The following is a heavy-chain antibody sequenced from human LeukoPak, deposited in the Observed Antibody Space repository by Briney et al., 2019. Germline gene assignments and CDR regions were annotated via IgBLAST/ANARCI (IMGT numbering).Heavy chain of an antibody. J-gene: IGHJ3*02. Sequence: SETLSLTCTVSGDSISNYYWSWIRQPPGKGLEWIGYFYYTGSTNYSPSLKSRVTISVDTSKNQFSLKLSSVTAADTAVYYCARANDSSGWDHFKNAFDIWGQGTMVTVSS. CDR2: FYYTGST. V-gene: IGHV4-59*12. D-gene: IGHD3-22*01. CDR3: ARANDSSGWDHFKNAFDI. CDR1: GDSISNYY.